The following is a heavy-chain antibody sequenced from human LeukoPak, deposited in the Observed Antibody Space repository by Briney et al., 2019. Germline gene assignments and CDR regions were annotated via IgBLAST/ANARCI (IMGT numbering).Heavy chain of an antibody. CDR2: ISYDGSNK. CDR3: AKVTDSGYDAFDY. V-gene: IGHV3-30*18. Sequence: GGSLRLSCAASGFTFSSYGMHWVRQAPGKGLEGVAVISYDGSNKYYENSVKGRFTISRGNAKNTLYLQMNSLRAEDTAVYYCAKVTDSGYDAFDYWGQGTLVTVSS. J-gene: IGHJ4*02. D-gene: IGHD5-12*01. CDR1: GFTFSSYG.